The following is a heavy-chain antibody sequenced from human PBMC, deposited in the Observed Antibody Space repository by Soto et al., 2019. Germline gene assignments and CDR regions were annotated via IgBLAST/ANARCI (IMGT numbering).Heavy chain of an antibody. CDR1: GYSFTTYG. Sequence: QVQLVQSGAEVKKPGASVKVSCRASGYSFTTYGITWVRQAPGQGLEWMGWISPYNGYTKYAQNLQDRVTMTTDTSSTTAYMELRSLTSDDMAVYYCARNLLAPERPGYSYGMDVWGQGTTVTVSS. J-gene: IGHJ6*02. CDR2: ISPYNGYT. CDR3: ARNLLAPERPGYSYGMDV. D-gene: IGHD2-21*01. V-gene: IGHV1-18*03.